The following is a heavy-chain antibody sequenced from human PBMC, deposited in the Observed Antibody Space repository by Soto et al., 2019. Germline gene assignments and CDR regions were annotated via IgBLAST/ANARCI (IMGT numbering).Heavy chain of an antibody. CDR2: INGDGGTT. Sequence: EVQLVESGGGLVQPGGSLRLYCAASGFTFNSYWMHWVRQAPGKGLLWVSRINGDGGTTNYADSVKGRFTISRDNAMNTVYLQMNNLRVEDTAMYYCARGIRNYYGVDVWGQGTTVTVSS. CDR1: GFTFNSYW. J-gene: IGHJ6*02. V-gene: IGHV3-74*01. CDR3: ARGIRNYYGVDV. D-gene: IGHD2-15*01.